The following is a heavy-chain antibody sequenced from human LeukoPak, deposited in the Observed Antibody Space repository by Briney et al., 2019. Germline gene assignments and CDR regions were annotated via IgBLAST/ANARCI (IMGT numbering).Heavy chain of an antibody. V-gene: IGHV4-61*08. Sequence: PSETLSLTCTVSGGSVSTDDYYWSWIRQPPGKGLEWIGYIHDSGSTNYNPSLKSRATLSVDTSKDQFSLKLNFMTAADTAVYFCARRGAARRYDGMDVWGQGTTVIVSS. CDR2: IHDSGST. CDR3: ARRGAARRYDGMDV. J-gene: IGHJ6*02. D-gene: IGHD6-6*01. CDR1: GGSVSTDDYY.